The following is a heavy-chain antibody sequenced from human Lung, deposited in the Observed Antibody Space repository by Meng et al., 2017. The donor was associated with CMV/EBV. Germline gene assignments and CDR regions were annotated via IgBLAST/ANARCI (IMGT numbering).Heavy chain of an antibody. V-gene: IGHV1-69*05. CDR2: IIPIFGPA. D-gene: IGHD1-7*01. CDR3: AGAHTGSTRFFHYDMDV. CDR1: GGTVSSYA. J-gene: IGHJ6*02. Sequence: SVKVSCKASGGTVSSYAISWVRQAPGQGLEWMGGIIPIFGPANSAEKFQGRLTIATDESTSTAYMELSGLTSEDTAIYYCAGAHTGSTRFFHYDMDVWGQGTTVXVSS.